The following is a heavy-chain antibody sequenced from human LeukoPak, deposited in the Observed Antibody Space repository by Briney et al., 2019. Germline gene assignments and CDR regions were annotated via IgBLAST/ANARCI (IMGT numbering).Heavy chain of an antibody. CDR3: AKSPRYYYYMDV. Sequence: GGSLRLSCAASGFTVSSNYMSWVRQAPGKGLEWVSAISGSGGSTYYADSVKGRFTISRDNSKNTLYLQMNSLRAEDTAVYYCAKSPRYYYYMDVWGKGTTVTVSS. CDR1: GFTVSSNY. J-gene: IGHJ6*03. CDR2: ISGSGGST. V-gene: IGHV3-23*01.